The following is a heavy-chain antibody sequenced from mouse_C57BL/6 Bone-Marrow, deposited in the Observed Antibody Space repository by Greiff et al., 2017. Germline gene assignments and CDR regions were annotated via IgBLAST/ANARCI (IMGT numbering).Heavy chain of an antibody. D-gene: IGHD2-2*01. Sequence: VQRVESGAELVKPGASVKLSCKASGYTFTSYWMHWVKQRPGQGLEWIGMIHPNSGSTNYNEKFKSKATLTVDKSSSTAYMQLSSQTSEDSAVYYCARWGGLPWGYYFDYWGQGTTLTVSS. J-gene: IGHJ2*01. CDR1: GYTFTSYW. V-gene: IGHV1-64*01. CDR2: IHPNSGST. CDR3: ARWGGLPWGYYFDY.